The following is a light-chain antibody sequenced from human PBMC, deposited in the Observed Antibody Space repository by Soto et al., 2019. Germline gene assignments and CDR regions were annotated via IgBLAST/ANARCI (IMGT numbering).Light chain of an antibody. CDR2: DAS. J-gene: IGKJ1*01. V-gene: IGKV3-11*01. CDR3: QQRSSWPQT. Sequence: IVLTQSPATLSLSPGERATLSCRASQSISSDLAWYQQKPGQAPRLFIYDASNRVTGIPARFRGSGSGANFTLTISTLEPEDFAVHYCQQRSSWPQTFGQGTKV. CDR1: QSISSD.